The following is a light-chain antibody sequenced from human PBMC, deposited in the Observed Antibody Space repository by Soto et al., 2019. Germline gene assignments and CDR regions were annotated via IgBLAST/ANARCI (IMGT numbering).Light chain of an antibody. Sequence: DIQMTQSPSTLSAFVGDRVTITCRASQSIYRWLAWYQQKPGKAPKLLIYDASRLQSGVPSRFSGSGSGTEFTLPISSVQPDDFATYYCQQFSSYSYTFGQGTKLEIK. CDR3: QQFSSYSYT. J-gene: IGKJ2*01. CDR2: DAS. V-gene: IGKV1-5*01. CDR1: QSIYRW.